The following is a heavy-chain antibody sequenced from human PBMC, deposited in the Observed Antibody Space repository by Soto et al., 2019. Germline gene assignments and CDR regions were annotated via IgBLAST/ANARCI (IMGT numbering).Heavy chain of an antibody. CDR3: ARESLLWFGELLPLDY. V-gene: IGHV3-64*01. CDR2: ISSNGGST. Sequence: HPGGSLRLSCAASGFTFSSYAMHWVRQAPGKGLEYVSAISSNGGSTYYANSVKGRFTISRDNSKNTLYLQMGSLRAEDMAVYYCARESLLWFGELLPLDYWGQGTLVTVSS. J-gene: IGHJ4*02. CDR1: GFTFSSYA. D-gene: IGHD3-10*01.